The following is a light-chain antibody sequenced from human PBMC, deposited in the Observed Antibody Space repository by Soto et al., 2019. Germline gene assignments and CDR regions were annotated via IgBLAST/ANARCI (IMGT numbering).Light chain of an antibody. CDR2: DTS. J-gene: IGKJ1*01. CDR1: QSVTGY. Sequence: IVLTQSPATLSLSPGERATLSCRASQSVTGYLAWYQQKPGQAPRLLIYDTSNRATGVPARFSGGGSGTDFTLTIRSLEPEDYAVYYCQHRDNWLWTFGQGTKGEIK. V-gene: IGKV3-11*01. CDR3: QHRDNWLWT.